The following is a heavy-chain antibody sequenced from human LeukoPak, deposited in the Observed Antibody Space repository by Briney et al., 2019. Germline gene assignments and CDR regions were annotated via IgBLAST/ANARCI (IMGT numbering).Heavy chain of an antibody. CDR3: ARGTIAAAGYYYFDY. J-gene: IGHJ4*02. D-gene: IGHD6-13*01. CDR2: ISSNSNYR. V-gene: IGHV3-21*01. Sequence: GGSLRLSCAASGFTISNRDMNWVRQAPGKGLEWVSSISSNSNYRYHADSVKGRFTISRDNAKNSLYLQMNSLRAEDTAVYYCARGTIAAAGYYYFDYWGQGTQVTVSS. CDR1: GFTISNRD.